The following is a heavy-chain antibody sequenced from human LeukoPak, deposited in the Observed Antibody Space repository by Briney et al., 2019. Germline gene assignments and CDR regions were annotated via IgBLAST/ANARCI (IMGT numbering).Heavy chain of an antibody. V-gene: IGHV3-21*01. CDR3: AREIHLDY. Sequence: GGSQRLSCAASGFTFSSYTMNWVRQAPGKGLEWVSSISSSSYIYYADSVKGRFTISRDNAKNSLYLQMNSLRAEDTAVYYCAREIHLDYWGQGTLVTVSS. CDR1: GFTFSSYT. J-gene: IGHJ4*02. CDR2: ISSSSYI.